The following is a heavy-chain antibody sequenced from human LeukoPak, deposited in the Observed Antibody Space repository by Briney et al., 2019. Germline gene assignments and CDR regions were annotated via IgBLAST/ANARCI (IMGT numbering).Heavy chain of an antibody. CDR3: ARDTGHRDGYNGT. V-gene: IGHV3-30*03. CDR2: ISYGGSNK. J-gene: IGHJ5*02. CDR1: GFTFSSYG. Sequence: PGGSLRLSCAASGFTFSSYGMHWVRQAPGKGLEWVAVISYGGSNKYYADSVKGRFTISRDNSKNTLYLQMNSLRAEDTAVYYCARDTGHRDGYNGTWGQGALVTVSS. D-gene: IGHD5-24*01.